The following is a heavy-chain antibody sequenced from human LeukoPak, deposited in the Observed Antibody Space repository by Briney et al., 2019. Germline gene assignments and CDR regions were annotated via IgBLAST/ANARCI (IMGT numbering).Heavy chain of an antibody. Sequence: SATLSLTCTVSGGSISKYYWNWIRQPPGKGLEWIVYIYYSGSTNSRTSLRSRVTVSIDMPKNQFTLKVYSVTAADTAGYYCARSPPYCSSPGCYLDWFDPWGQGTLVTVSS. D-gene: IGHD2-2*01. CDR2: IYYSGST. V-gene: IGHV4-59*01. CDR1: GGSISKYY. CDR3: ARSPPYCSSPGCYLDWFDP. J-gene: IGHJ5*02.